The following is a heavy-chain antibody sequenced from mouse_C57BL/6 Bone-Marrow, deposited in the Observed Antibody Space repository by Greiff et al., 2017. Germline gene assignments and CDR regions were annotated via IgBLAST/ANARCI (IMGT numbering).Heavy chain of an antibody. CDR1: GYTFTSYG. J-gene: IGHJ2*01. Sequence: QVQLQQSGAELARPGASVKLSCKASGYTFTSYGISWVKQRPGQGLEWIGEIYPRSGNTYYNEKFKGKATLTADKSSSTAYMELRSLTSEDSAVYFCARGGPITTVVEYYFDYWGQGTTLTVSS. V-gene: IGHV1-81*01. CDR2: IYPRSGNT. D-gene: IGHD1-1*01. CDR3: ARGGPITTVVEYYFDY.